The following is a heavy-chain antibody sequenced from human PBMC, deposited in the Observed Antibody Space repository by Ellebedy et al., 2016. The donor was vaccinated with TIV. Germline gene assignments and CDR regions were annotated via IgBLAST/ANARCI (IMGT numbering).Heavy chain of an antibody. J-gene: IGHJ3*02. V-gene: IGHV1-69*02. Sequence: SVKVSCXASGGTFNTFFFNWVRQAPGQGLEWMGRIIPLLDVPNYAKKFEGRVTITADKSTSTAYMDLRSLTSDDTAIYYCARLDRYDAFDIWGQGTMVTVSS. CDR1: GGTFNTFF. CDR2: IIPLLDVP. D-gene: IGHD5/OR15-5a*01. CDR3: ARLDRYDAFDI.